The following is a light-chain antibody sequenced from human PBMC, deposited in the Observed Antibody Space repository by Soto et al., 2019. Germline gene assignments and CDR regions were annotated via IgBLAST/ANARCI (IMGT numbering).Light chain of an antibody. J-gene: IGKJ5*01. CDR1: QSVTTN. CDR2: DAS. Sequence: EVVMTQSPATLSVSPGERVTFSCRASQSVTTNLAWYHHKPGQSPRLLISDASTGASGIPPRFSGSGSGTEFTLTIDRLQSADFAVYYCQQRSNWITFGQGTRLEIK. V-gene: IGKV3-15*01. CDR3: QQRSNWIT.